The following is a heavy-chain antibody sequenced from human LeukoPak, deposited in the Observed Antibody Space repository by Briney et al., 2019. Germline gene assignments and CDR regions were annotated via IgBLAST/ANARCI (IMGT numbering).Heavy chain of an antibody. CDR1: GGSISSYY. J-gene: IGHJ6*03. CDR3: ARVVEMATITWSYYYYMDV. Sequence: SETLSLTCTVSGGSISSYYWSWIRQPPGKGLEWIGYIYYSGSTNYNPSLKSRVTISVDTSKNQFTLKLSSVTAADTAVYYCARVVEMATITWSYYYYMDVWGKGTTVTVSS. CDR2: IYYSGST. D-gene: IGHD5-24*01. V-gene: IGHV4-59*01.